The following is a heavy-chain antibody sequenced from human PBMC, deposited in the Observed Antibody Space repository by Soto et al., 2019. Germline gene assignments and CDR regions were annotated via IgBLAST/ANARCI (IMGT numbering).Heavy chain of an antibody. D-gene: IGHD1-26*01. CDR1: GGSISSYY. Sequence: QVQLQESGPGLVKPSETLSLTCTVSGGSISSYYWSWIRQPPGKGLEWIGYIYYSGSTNYNPSLKSRVTISVDTSKNQFSLKLSSVTAADTAVYYCASLLVGATNGWYFDLWGRGTLVTVSS. J-gene: IGHJ2*01. CDR3: ASLLVGATNGWYFDL. V-gene: IGHV4-59*08. CDR2: IYYSGST.